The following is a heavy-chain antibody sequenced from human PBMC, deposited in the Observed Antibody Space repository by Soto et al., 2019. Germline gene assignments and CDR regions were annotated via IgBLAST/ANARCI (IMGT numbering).Heavy chain of an antibody. CDR1: GGSISGSYYY. CDR2: VFYTGFT. CDR3: ATSQKGYNWNYFDH. Sequence: SETPSLTCAVSGGSISGSYYYWAWLRQSPGKGPEWIGSVFYTGFTSYNPSLESRVSVSVDTSKSQFSLKLSAVTAADTAVYYFATSQKGYNWNYFDHWGQGALVTVSS. V-gene: IGHV4-39*05. J-gene: IGHJ4*02. D-gene: IGHD1-20*01.